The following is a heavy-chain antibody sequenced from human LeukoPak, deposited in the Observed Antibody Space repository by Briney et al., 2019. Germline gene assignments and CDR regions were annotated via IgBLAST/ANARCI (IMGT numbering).Heavy chain of an antibody. V-gene: IGHV4-4*02. CDR3: ARGRDCSGGSCYSWTFDY. Sequence: SETLSLTCAVSGGSISSSNWWSWVRQPPGKGLEWIGEIYHSGSTNYNPSLKSRVTISVDKSKNQFSLKLSSVTAADTAVYYCARGRDCSGGSCYSWTFDYWGQGTLVTVSS. D-gene: IGHD2-15*01. J-gene: IGHJ4*02. CDR1: GGSISSSNW. CDR2: IYHSGST.